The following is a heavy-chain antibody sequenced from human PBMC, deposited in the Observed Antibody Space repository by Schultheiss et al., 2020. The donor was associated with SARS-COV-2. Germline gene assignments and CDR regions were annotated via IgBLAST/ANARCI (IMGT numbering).Heavy chain of an antibody. Sequence: GGSLRLSCAASGFTFSSYAMHWVRQAPGKGLEWVAVISYDGSNKYYADSVKGRFTISRDNSKNSLYLQMNSLRAGDTAVYYCAKGTVTFGGVIGSMDVWGQGTTVTVSS. CDR3: AKGTVTFGGVIGSMDV. J-gene: IGHJ6*02. CDR1: GFTFSSYA. V-gene: IGHV3-30*14. CDR2: ISYDGSNK. D-gene: IGHD3-16*02.